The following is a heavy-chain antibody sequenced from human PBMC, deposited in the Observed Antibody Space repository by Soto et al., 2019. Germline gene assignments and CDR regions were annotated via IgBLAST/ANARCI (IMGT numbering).Heavy chain of an antibody. V-gene: IGHV4-59*12. J-gene: IGHJ4*02. D-gene: IGHD6-19*01. CDR2: IYYTGST. Sequence: SETLSLTCTVSGGSMSSYFWSWIRQPPGKGMEWIVYIYYTGSTNYSPSLKSRVTMSADTSKNQFSLKLNSMTAADTAVYYCARAIGGWYEHDXWGQGTLVTVSX. CDR1: GGSMSSYF. CDR3: ARAIGGWYEHDX.